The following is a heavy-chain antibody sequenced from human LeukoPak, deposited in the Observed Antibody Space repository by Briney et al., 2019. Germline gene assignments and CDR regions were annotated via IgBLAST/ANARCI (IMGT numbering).Heavy chain of an antibody. Sequence: RGESLMIYCKGSGYTFTTYCIGWVRQMPGKGLEWMGIIYPGDSDTRYDPSFQGQVTISVDKSINTAYLQWSSLKASDTAMYYCARRRGCSNTSCPHDYWGQGTLVTVSP. D-gene: IGHD2-2*01. CDR3: ARRRGCSNTSCPHDY. CDR2: IYPGDSDT. CDR1: GYTFTTYC. V-gene: IGHV5-51*01. J-gene: IGHJ4*02.